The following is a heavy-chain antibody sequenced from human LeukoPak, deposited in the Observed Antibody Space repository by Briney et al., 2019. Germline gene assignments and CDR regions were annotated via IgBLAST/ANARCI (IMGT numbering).Heavy chain of an antibody. J-gene: IGHJ5*02. D-gene: IGHD6-13*01. CDR1: GGSISGGGYY. CDR2: IYYSGST. Sequence: SQTLSLTCTVSGGSISGGGYYWSWIRQHPGKGLEWIGYIYYSGSTYYNPSLKSRVTISVDTSKNQFSLKLSSVTAADTAVYYCARDEGIAAAGTRFDPWGQGTLVTVSS. V-gene: IGHV4-31*03. CDR3: ARDEGIAAAGTRFDP.